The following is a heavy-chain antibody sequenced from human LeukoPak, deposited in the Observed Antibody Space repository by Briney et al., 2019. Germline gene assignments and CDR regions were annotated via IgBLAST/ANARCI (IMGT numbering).Heavy chain of an antibody. Sequence: SQTLSLTCAISGDSVSSNSAAWNWLRQSPARGLEWLGRTYYRSNWYNDYAVSVSSRITVNPVTSKNQFSLQLNSVTPEDTAVYYCSRGTHWFDSWGQGTLVTVSS. CDR1: GDSVSSNSAA. D-gene: IGHD1-7*01. CDR2: TYYRSNWYN. V-gene: IGHV6-1*01. CDR3: SRGTHWFDS. J-gene: IGHJ5*01.